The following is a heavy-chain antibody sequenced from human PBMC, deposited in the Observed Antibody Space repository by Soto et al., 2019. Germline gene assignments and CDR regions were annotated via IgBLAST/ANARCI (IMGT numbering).Heavy chain of an antibody. CDR3: TRHQEGRRAVFYGMDA. V-gene: IGHV3-73*02. Sequence: ERQLVQSGGGVVQPGGSLKLSCAAFGFTFSVSDMHWVRQASGKGREWVGGIRGNNNNYATTYAASMTGRFIISRDDSDNTAFLQMSSLKTEDTAIYYCTRHQEGRRAVFYGMDAWGHGTTVTVSS. CDR1: GFTFSVSD. D-gene: IGHD6-19*01. CDR2: IRGNNNNYAT. J-gene: IGHJ6*02.